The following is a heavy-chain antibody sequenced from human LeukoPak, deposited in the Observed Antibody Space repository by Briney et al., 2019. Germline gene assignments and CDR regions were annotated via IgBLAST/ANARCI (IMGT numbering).Heavy chain of an antibody. V-gene: IGHV4-39*01. Sequence: PSETLSLTCTVSGGSINSYYWGWIRQPPGKGLEWIGSIYYSGSTYYNPSLKSRVTISVDTSKNQFSLKLSSVTAADTAVYYCGSGSSDWLPFDYWGQGTLVTVSS. D-gene: IGHD3-9*01. J-gene: IGHJ4*02. CDR2: IYYSGST. CDR1: GGSINSYY. CDR3: GSGSSDWLPFDY.